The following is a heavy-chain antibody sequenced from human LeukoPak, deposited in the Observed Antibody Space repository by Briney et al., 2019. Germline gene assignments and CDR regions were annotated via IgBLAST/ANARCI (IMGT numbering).Heavy chain of an antibody. CDR1: GFTLDDYA. CDR3: AKDLGLLPQYFQH. J-gene: IGHJ1*01. D-gene: IGHD2-15*01. V-gene: IGHV3-9*01. Sequence: GRSLRLSCAASGFTLDDYAMHWVRQAPGKGPGGVSGISWNSGSIGYADSVKGRFTISRDNAKNSLYLQMNSLRAEDTALYYCAKDLGLLPQYFQHWGQGTLVTVSS. CDR2: ISWNSGSI.